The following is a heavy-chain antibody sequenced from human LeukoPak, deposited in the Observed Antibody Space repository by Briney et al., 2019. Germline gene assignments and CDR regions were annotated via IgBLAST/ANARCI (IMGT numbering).Heavy chain of an antibody. J-gene: IGHJ4*02. Sequence: GGSLRLSRVASGFTFSTCVMSWVRQSPGKGLEWVSGITNSGENTYYADSVKGRFTISRDNSKNTLYLQMDSLRAEDTAVYYCARDLWTLNIAGAVFDYWGQGTLVTVSS. V-gene: IGHV3-23*01. CDR3: ARDLWTLNIAGAVFDY. CDR1: GFTFSTCV. CDR2: ITNSGENT. D-gene: IGHD6-13*01.